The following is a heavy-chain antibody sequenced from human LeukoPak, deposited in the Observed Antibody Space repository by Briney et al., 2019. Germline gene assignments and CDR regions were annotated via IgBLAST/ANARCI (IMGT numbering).Heavy chain of an antibody. V-gene: IGHV1-2*02. Sequence: ASVKVSCKASGYTFTGYYMHWVRQAPGQGLEWMGWINPNNRGTNHEQKFQGRVTMTRAPSIITAYMEMSRLTSDDTAVHYCARGGWYRYDMDFEYWGQGTLVTVSS. CDR3: ARGGWYRYDMDFEY. CDR2: INPNNRGT. J-gene: IGHJ4*02. CDR1: GYTFTGYY. D-gene: IGHD5-12*01.